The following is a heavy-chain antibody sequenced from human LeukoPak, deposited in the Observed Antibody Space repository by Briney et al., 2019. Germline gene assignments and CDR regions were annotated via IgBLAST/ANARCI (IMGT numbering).Heavy chain of an antibody. V-gene: IGHV1-8*01. CDR1: GYTFTSYD. Sequence: ASVKVSCKASGYTFTSYDINWVRQATGQGLEGMGWMNPNSGNTGYAQKFQGRVTMTRNTSISTAYMELSSLRSEDTAVYYCARASQSTLYSSSTPDYWGQGTLVTVSS. CDR3: ARASQSTLYSSSTPDY. D-gene: IGHD6-6*01. J-gene: IGHJ4*02. CDR2: MNPNSGNT.